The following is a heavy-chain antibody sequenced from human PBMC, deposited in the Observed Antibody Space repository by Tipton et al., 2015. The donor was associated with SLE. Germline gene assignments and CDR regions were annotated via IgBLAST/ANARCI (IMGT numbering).Heavy chain of an antibody. CDR1: GFTFSSYG. CDR2: IKQDGSEK. D-gene: IGHD3-3*01. CDR3: ARYQYYDFWSGLDY. V-gene: IGHV3-7*01. Sequence: SLRLSCAASGFTFSSYGMSWVRQAPGKGLEWVANIKQDGSEKYYVDSVKGRFTISRDNAKNSLYLQMNSLRAEDTAVYYCARYQYYDFWSGLDYWGQGTLVTVSS. J-gene: IGHJ4*02.